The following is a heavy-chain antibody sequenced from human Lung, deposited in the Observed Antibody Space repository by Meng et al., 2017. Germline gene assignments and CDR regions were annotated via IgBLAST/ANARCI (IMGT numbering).Heavy chain of an antibody. D-gene: IGHD6-13*01. CDR1: GYTFIRHG. V-gene: IGHV1-18*01. CDR2: ISVHNGNT. J-gene: IGHJ4*02. CDR3: ARDLKPEGIATEYLDY. Sequence: QVQRVQSGAEVRNPGASVKVSCKTSGYTFIRHGITWVRQAPGQGLEWMGWISVHNGNTNYAEKFQGRVTMTTGTSTNTAYMELRSLTSDDTAVYYCARDLKPEGIATEYLDYWGQGTLVTVSS.